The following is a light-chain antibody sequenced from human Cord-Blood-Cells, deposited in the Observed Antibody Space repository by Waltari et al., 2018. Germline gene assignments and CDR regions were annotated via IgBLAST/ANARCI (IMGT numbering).Light chain of an antibody. CDR2: GAS. CDR3: QQYGSSPQT. CDR1: QSVSSSY. V-gene: IGKV3-20*01. J-gene: IGKJ1*01. Sequence: EIVLTQSPGTLSLSPGERATLSCRASQSVSSSYLAWYQQKTGQAPRLLIYGASSRATGIPDRFSGSGSGTYFTLTTSRLEPEDFAVYYCQQYGSSPQTFGQGTKVEIK.